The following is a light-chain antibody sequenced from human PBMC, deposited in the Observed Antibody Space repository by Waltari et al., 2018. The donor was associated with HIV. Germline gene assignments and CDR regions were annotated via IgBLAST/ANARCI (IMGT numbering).Light chain of an antibody. V-gene: IGLV4-69*01. CDR3: QTWDTGIQV. CDR1: SGHSSYA. J-gene: IGLJ2*01. Sequence: QLVLTQSPSASASLGASVKLTCTLSSGHSSYAIAWPQQQPEKGPRYLMTLNSDGSHRKGDGIPDRFSGSSSGAERYLTISSLQSEDEADYYCQTWDTGIQVFGGGTKLTVL. CDR2: LNSDGSH.